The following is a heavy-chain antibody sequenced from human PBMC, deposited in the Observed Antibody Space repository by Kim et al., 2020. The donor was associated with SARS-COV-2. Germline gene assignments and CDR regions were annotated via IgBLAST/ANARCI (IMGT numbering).Heavy chain of an antibody. CDR2: IHPNAGGT. D-gene: IGHD3-16*01. V-gene: IGHV1-2*06. Sequence: ASVKVSCKASGYTFTNYFMHWVRQAPGQGLEWMGRIHPNAGGTSYAQKFLGRVTMTRDTTNSIAYMELTSLTSDDTAVYYCARDFGWALDYWGQGTLVTVSS. J-gene: IGHJ4*02. CDR1: GYTFTNYF. CDR3: ARDFGWALDY.